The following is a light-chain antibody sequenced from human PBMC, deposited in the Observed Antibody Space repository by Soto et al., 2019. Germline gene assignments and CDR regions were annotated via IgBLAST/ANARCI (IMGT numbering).Light chain of an antibody. CDR3: QQYNNWRT. CDR2: GAS. Sequence: DKMMTQSPATLSISTGERATLSCRASQSVSSNLAWYQQKPGQAPRLLIYGASTRATGIPARFSGSGSGTEFTLTISSLQSEDFAVYYCQQYNNWRTFGQGTKV. J-gene: IGKJ1*01. V-gene: IGKV3-15*01. CDR1: QSVSSN.